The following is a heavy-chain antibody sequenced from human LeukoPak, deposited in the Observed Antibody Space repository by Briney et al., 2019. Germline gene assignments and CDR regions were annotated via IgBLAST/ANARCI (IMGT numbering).Heavy chain of an antibody. CDR1: GGSISSYY. J-gene: IGHJ2*01. CDR3: ARDRDSRGLRDFVL. CDR2: IYYSGNT. Sequence: SSETLSLTCTVSGGSISSYYWSWIRQPPGKGLEWIGYIYYSGNTNYNPSLKSRVSISIDTSKNQFSLQLGSVTAADPAVYYGARDRDSRGLRDFVLWGRGTRVTVPA. V-gene: IGHV4-59*01. D-gene: IGHD3-22*01.